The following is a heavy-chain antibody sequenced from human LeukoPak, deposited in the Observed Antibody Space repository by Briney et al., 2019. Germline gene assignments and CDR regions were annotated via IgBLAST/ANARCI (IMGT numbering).Heavy chain of an antibody. V-gene: IGHV3-23*01. J-gene: IGHJ1*01. CDR2: ISGSGGST. CDR1: GFTFSSYA. CDR3: AKGIAVAGTYGHFQH. D-gene: IGHD6-19*01. Sequence: GRSLRLSCAASGFTFSSYAMSWVRQAPGKGLEWVSAISGSGGSTYYADSVKGRFTISRDNSKNTLYLQMNSLRAEDTAVYYCAKGIAVAGTYGHFQHWGQGTLVTVSS.